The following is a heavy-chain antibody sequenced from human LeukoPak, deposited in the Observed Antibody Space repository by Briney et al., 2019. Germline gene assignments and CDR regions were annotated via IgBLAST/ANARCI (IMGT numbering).Heavy chain of an antibody. CDR2: INPNSGGT. CDR3: ARHLRRAARPLYYFDY. J-gene: IGHJ4*02. CDR1: GYTFTGYY. Sequence: ASVKVSCKASGYTFTGYYMHWVRQAPGQGLEWMGWINPNSGGTNYAQKFEGRVTMTRDTSISTAYTELSRLRSDDTAVYYCARHLRRAARPLYYFDYWGQGTLVTVSS. V-gene: IGHV1-2*02. D-gene: IGHD6-6*01.